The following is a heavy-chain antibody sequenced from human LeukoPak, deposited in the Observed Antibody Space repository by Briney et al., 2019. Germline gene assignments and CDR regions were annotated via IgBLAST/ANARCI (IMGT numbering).Heavy chain of an antibody. Sequence: PGGSLRLSCAASGFSFSNYGMSWVRQAPGKGLEWVSGIIGSGGTTYYADSVKGRFTISRDNSKNTLYLQMNSLRAEDTALYYCAKDINWASFESWGQGTLVTVSS. D-gene: IGHD7-27*01. CDR2: IIGSGGTT. CDR3: AKDINWASFES. CDR1: GFSFSNYG. J-gene: IGHJ4*02. V-gene: IGHV3-23*01.